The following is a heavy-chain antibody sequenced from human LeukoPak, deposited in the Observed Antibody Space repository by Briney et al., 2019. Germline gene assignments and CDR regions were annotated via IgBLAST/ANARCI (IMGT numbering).Heavy chain of an antibody. CDR1: GGSFSGYY. CDR3: ARGYYDSSGYYPQDAFDI. CDR2: IYTSGST. V-gene: IGHV4-59*10. D-gene: IGHD3-22*01. Sequence: SETLSLTCAVYGGSFSGYYWSWIRQPAGKGLEWIGRIYTSGSTNYNPSLKSRVTMSVDTSKNQFSLKLSSVTAADTAVYYCARGYYDSSGYYPQDAFDIWGQGTMVTVSS. J-gene: IGHJ3*02.